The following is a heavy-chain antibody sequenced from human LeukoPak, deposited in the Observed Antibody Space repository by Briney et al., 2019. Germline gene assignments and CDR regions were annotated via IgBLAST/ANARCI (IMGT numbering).Heavy chain of an antibody. Sequence: PGGSLRLSCAASGFTFSSYEMNWVRQAPGKGLEWVSYISSSGSTIYYADSVKGRFTTSRDNAKNSLYLQMNSLRAEDTAVYYCARDRSYANDYWGQGTLVTVSS. D-gene: IGHD1-26*01. V-gene: IGHV3-48*03. CDR2: ISSSGSTI. CDR3: ARDRSYANDY. CDR1: GFTFSSYE. J-gene: IGHJ4*02.